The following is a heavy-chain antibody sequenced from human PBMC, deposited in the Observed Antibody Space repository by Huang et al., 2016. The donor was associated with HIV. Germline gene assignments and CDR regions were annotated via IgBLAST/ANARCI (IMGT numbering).Heavy chain of an antibody. V-gene: IGHV3-9*01. Sequence: EVHLVESGGGLVQPGRSLRLSCGASGFTFDDCSRHWVRQRPGKGLDYVSGITGDSDRVFYAASVKGRFTISRDNAKNSLYLQMNSLRVEDTALYYCAHLPEPSSPWTDYWGQGTLVTVSS. J-gene: IGHJ4*02. CDR2: ITGDSDRV. CDR1: GFTFDDCS. CDR3: AHLPEPSSPWTDY. D-gene: IGHD1-1*01.